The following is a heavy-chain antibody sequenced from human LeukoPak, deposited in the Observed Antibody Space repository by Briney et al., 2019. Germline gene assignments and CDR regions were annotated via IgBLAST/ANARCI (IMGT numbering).Heavy chain of an antibody. J-gene: IGHJ4*02. D-gene: IGHD5/OR15-5a*01. CDR2: IYSGGRT. CDR3: ARCRVPVLFDY. Sequence: AGGSLRLSCAASGFTVSSNYMSWVRQARGKGLEWVSVIYSGGRTYYADSGKGRFTISRDNSKNPLYLQINSLRAEDTAAYYCARCRVPVLFDYWGQVTLVTVSS. CDR1: GFTVSSNY. V-gene: IGHV3-66*01.